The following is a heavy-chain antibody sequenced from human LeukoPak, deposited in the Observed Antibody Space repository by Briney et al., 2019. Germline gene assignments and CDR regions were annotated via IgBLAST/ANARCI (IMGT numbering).Heavy chain of an antibody. J-gene: IGHJ4*02. D-gene: IGHD2-15*01. CDR3: AKGLAKVAATGFDY. CDR1: GFTFSNFG. CDR2: ISGSGGST. Sequence: GGSLRLSCAASGFTFSNFGMSWVRQAPGKGLEWVSVISGSGGSTYYADSVKGRFTISRDNSKNTLYLQMNSLRAEDTAVYYCAKGLAKVAATGFDYWGQGTLVTVSS. V-gene: IGHV3-23*01.